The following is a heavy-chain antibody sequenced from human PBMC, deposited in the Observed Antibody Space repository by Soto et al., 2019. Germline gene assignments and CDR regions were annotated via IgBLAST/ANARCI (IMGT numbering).Heavy chain of an antibody. CDR1: GGSISSSSYY. J-gene: IGHJ6*02. CDR2: IYYSGST. Sequence: LSLTCTVSGGSISSSSYYWGWIRQPPGKGLEWIGSIYYSGSTYYNPSLKSRVTISVDTSKNQFSLKLSSVTAADTAVYYCARRGSYYGMDVWGQGTTVTVSS. D-gene: IGHD3-16*01. V-gene: IGHV4-39*01. CDR3: ARRGSYYGMDV.